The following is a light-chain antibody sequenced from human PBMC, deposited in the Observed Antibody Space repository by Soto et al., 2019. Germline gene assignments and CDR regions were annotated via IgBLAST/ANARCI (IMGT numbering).Light chain of an antibody. CDR3: NSHTSSNTRV. J-gene: IGLJ1*01. Sequence: QSVLTQPASVSGSPGQSITISCTGTSSDVGGYNHVPWYQHHPGKAPKLMIYEVSNRPSGVSNRFSGSKSGNTASLTLSGLQADDEPDYYCNSHTSSNTRVFGTGTKATVL. V-gene: IGLV2-14*01. CDR1: SSDVGGYNH. CDR2: EVS.